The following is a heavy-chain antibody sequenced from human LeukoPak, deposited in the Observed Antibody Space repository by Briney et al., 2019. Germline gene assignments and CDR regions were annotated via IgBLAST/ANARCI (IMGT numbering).Heavy chain of an antibody. V-gene: IGHV5-51*01. CDR3: AGLLYYDILTGYHGYFDY. CDR2: IYPGDSDT. CDR1: GYRFTSYW. D-gene: IGHD3-9*01. J-gene: IGHJ4*02. Sequence: GESLKISCKGSGYRFTSYWIGWVRQMPGKGLEWMGIIYPGDSDTRYSPSFQGQVTISAHKSISTAYLQWSSLKASDTAMYYCAGLLYYDILTGYHGYFDYWGQGTLVTVSS.